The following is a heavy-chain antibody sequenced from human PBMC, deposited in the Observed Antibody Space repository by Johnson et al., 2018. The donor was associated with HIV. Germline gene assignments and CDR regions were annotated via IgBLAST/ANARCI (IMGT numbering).Heavy chain of an antibody. D-gene: IGHD3-16*01. CDR2: ISGSGGSLT. Sequence: QVQLVESGGGLVKPGGSLRLSCAASGFTFADYYMSWVRQAPGKGLEWVSAISGSGGSLTNYVDSVKGRFIISRDNGRNSLYLQMNNLRAEDTAVYFCAKYDRFAFDVWGQGTMVTVSS. CDR1: GFTFADYY. V-gene: IGHV3-11*05. J-gene: IGHJ3*01. CDR3: AKYDRFAFDV.